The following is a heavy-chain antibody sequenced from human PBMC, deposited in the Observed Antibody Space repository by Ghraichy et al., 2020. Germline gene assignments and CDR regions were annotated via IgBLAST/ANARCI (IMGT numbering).Heavy chain of an antibody. V-gene: IGHV6-1*01. Sequence: SQTLSLTCAISGDSVSSNSAAWNWIRQSPSRGLEWLGRTYYRSKWYNDYAVSVKSRITINPDTSKNQFSLQLNSVTPEDTAVYYCARDPTPKSYSSGDYGMDVWGPGTTVTVSS. CDR1: GDSVSSNSAA. J-gene: IGHJ6*02. CDR3: ARDPTPKSYSSGDYGMDV. CDR2: TYYRSKWYN. D-gene: IGHD6-19*01.